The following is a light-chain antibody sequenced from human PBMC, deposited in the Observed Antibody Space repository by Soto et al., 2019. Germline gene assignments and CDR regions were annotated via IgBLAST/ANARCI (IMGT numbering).Light chain of an antibody. CDR1: SSDVGAYNY. CDR2: EVS. CDR3: SSYTSSNTLV. V-gene: IGLV2-14*01. J-gene: IGLJ2*01. Sequence: QSALTQPASVSGYPGQSITISCTGTSSDVGAYNYVSWYQQHPGKAPKLMIFEVSDRPSGVSNRFSGSKSGNTASLTISGLQAEDEADYYCSSYTSSNTLVFGGGPKLTVL.